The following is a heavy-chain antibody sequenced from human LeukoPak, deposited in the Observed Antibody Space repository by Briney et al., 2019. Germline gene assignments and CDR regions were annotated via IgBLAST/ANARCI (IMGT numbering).Heavy chain of an antibody. CDR1: GYTFTDYY. CDR2: INPNSGGT. J-gene: IGHJ3*02. CDR3: ARSSAYYNEADI. Sequence: ASVKVSCKTSGYTFTDYYMHWVRQAPGQGLEWMGWINPNSGGTNYAHKFQGRVTMTRDTSISTAYMELSSLRSEDTAMYYCARSSAYYNEADIWGQGTMVTVSS. D-gene: IGHD1-26*01. V-gene: IGHV1-2*07.